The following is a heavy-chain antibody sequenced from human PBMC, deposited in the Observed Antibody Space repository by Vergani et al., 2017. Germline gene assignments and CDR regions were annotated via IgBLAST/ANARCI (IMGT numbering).Heavy chain of an antibody. J-gene: IGHJ4*02. CDR3: ASDRLTXGYCSGGSCYPLDY. V-gene: IGHV3-74*01. CDR1: GFTFSSYW. CDR2: INSVGSST. Sequence: EVQLVESGGGLVQPGGSLRLSCAASGFTFSSYWMHWVRQAPGKGLVWVSRINSVGSSTSSADSVKGRFTISRDNAKNTLYLQMNSLRAGDTAVYYCASDRLTXGYCSGGSCYPLDYWGQGTLVTVSS. D-gene: IGHD2-15*01.